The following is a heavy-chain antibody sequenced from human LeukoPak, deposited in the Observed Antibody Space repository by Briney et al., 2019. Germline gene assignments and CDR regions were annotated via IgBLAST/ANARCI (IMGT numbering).Heavy chain of an antibody. Sequence: GGSLRLSCVASGFTFSSHGMHWVRQAPGKGLEWVAVISYDGNNKYYGDSVKGRFTISRDNSKNTLYLQMESLRVEDTAVYCCAKDRFATTGTFFDNWGQGTQVTVSS. CDR3: AKDRFATTGTFFDN. J-gene: IGHJ4*02. D-gene: IGHD1-1*01. V-gene: IGHV3-30*18. CDR1: GFTFSSHG. CDR2: ISYDGNNK.